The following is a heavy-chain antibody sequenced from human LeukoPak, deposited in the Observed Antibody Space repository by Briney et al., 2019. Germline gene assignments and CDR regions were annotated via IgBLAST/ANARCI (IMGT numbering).Heavy chain of an antibody. J-gene: IGHJ3*02. CDR2: IYTSGST. V-gene: IGHV4-4*09. CDR1: GGSISSYY. CDR3: ARHSLFASSNAFDI. Sequence: SETLSLTCTVSGGSISSYYWSWIRQPPGKGLEWIGYIYTSGSTNYNPSLNSRVTISIDTSKNQFSVKLSSVTAADTALYYCARHSLFASSNAFDIWGQGTMVAVSS.